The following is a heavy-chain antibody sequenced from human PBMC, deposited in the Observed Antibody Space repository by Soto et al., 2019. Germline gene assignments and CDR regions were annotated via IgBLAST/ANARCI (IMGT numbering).Heavy chain of an antibody. D-gene: IGHD2-2*01. CDR3: ARHADQVDWLAP. CDR1: GGSISRSTYF. CDR2: IYDSGQT. V-gene: IGHV4-39*01. J-gene: IGHJ5*02. Sequence: PSETLSLTCSVSGGSISRSTYFWAWIRQPPGKGLEWVAMIYDSGQTYYNPSLKSRVTMSVDTPNNQFSLKLSSVTAADTALYFCARHADQVDWLAPWGQGTLVTVSS.